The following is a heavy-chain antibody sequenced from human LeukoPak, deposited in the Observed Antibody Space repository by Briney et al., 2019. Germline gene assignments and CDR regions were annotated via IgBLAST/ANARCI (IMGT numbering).Heavy chain of an antibody. Sequence: GWSLRLSCAASGFSFSNYCMNWVRQAPGKGLDCIAAISASGGETSYADSVRGRYNISRDNYKSTTYLHMHSLRAEDTDLFYCAKDLYLSDFWSGYFDYWGQGIPVTVS. J-gene: IGHJ4*02. V-gene: IGHV3-23*01. CDR2: ISASGGET. CDR3: AKDLYLSDFWSGYFDY. D-gene: IGHD3-3*01. CDR1: GFSFSNYC.